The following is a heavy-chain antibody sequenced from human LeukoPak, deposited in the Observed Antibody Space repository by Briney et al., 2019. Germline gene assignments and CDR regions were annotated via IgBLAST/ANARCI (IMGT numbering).Heavy chain of an antibody. J-gene: IGHJ5*02. CDR2: FYTSGSP. CDR1: GASITSYY. Sequence: KPSETLSLTCSVSGASITSYYWSWIRQPAGKGLEWIGLFYTSGSPKYNPSLKSRVTISVDTSKNQFSLKLSSVTAADTAVYYCARVFRWFDPWGQGTLVTVSS. CDR3: ARVFRWFDP. V-gene: IGHV4-4*07.